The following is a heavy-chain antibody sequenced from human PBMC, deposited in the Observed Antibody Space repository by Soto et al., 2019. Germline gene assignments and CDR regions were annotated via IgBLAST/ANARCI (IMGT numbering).Heavy chain of an antibody. D-gene: IGHD3-22*01. CDR2: ISWNSGTI. CDR3: AKDREGSSGWYGMDV. CDR1: GFIFDDYA. Sequence: EVQLVESGGNLVHPGTSLRLSCAASGFIFDDYAMHWVRQVPGKGLEWVSAISWNSGTIAYVDSVKGRFTISRDNAKNSLYLQMNSLRSEDTALYYCAKDREGSSGWYGMDVWGQGTTVTVSS. V-gene: IGHV3-9*01. J-gene: IGHJ6*02.